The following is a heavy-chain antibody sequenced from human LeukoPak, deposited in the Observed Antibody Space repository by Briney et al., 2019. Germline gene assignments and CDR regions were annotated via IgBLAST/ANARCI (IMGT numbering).Heavy chain of an antibody. CDR1: GYTFSSYS. J-gene: IGHJ4*02. CDR2: ISSSSSTI. D-gene: IGHD6-13*01. CDR3: ARGPPIAAAGYFDY. Sequence: GGSLRLSCAASGYTFSSYSMNWVRQAPGKGLEWVSYISSSSSTIYYADSVKGRFTISRDNAKNSLYLQMNSLRAEDTAVYYCARGPPIAAAGYFDYWGQGTLVTVSS. V-gene: IGHV3-48*01.